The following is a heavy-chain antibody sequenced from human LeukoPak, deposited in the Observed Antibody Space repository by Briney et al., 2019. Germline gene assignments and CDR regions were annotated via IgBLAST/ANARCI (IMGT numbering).Heavy chain of an antibody. CDR2: ISTSSRTI. Sequence: GGSLRLSCAASGFNFSSFEMHWARQAPGKGLEWVSYISTSSRTIYYADSVKGRFTISRDNAKNSLYLEMNSLRAEDTAAYYCARDSEVAGSHDYWGQGTLVTVSS. CDR3: ARDSEVAGSHDY. CDR1: GFNFSSFE. V-gene: IGHV3-48*03. J-gene: IGHJ4*02. D-gene: IGHD6-19*01.